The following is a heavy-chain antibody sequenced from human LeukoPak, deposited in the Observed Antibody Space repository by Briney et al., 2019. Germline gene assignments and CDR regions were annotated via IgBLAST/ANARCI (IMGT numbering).Heavy chain of an antibody. J-gene: IGHJ6*03. V-gene: IGHV3-23*01. Sequence: GGSLRLSCAASGFTFSSYSMNWVRQAPGKGLEWVSSISGSGGSTYYADSVKGRFTISRDNSKNTLYLQMNSLRAEDTAVYYCAKQGGYYYYYMDVWGKGTTVTVSS. CDR1: GFTFSSYS. CDR2: ISGSGGST. CDR3: AKQGGYYYYYMDV. D-gene: IGHD2-15*01.